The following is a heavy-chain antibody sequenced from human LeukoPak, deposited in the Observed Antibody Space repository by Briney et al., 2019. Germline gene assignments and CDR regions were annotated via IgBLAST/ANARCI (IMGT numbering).Heavy chain of an antibody. J-gene: IGHJ4*02. V-gene: IGHV1-2*02. CDR3: ARDRHWNQGNFDY. CDR1: GYTITGYY. CDR2: INPNSGDT. D-gene: IGHD1-1*01. Sequence: GASVKVFCKASGYTITGYYIHWVRQAPGQGLEWMGWINPNSGDTNYAQKFQGRVTMTRDTSINTAFMELSRLRSDDTAVYYCARDRHWNQGNFDYWGQGTLVTVSS.